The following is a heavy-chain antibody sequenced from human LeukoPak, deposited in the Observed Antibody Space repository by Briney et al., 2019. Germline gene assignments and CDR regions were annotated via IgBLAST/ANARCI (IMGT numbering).Heavy chain of an antibody. CDR3: LASNIAAV. D-gene: IGHD6-13*01. J-gene: IGHJ1*01. CDR1: GFTFSGYW. CDR2: INHVGSEK. Sequence: GGALRLSCAASGFTFSGYWENWVREAPGKGREWGANINHVGSEKYYVDSLKGRFTISRDNPKNSLYLQRNSLRAEEKADYYCLASNIAAVWGQGTLVTVSS. V-gene: IGHV3-7*01.